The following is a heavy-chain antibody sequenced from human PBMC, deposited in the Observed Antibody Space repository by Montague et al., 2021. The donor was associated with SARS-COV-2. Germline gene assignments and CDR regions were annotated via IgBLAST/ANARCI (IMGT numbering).Heavy chain of an antibody. J-gene: IGHJ6*02. V-gene: IGHV3-53*04. CDR1: GFTVSSNY. D-gene: IGHD6-25*01. CDR3: ARDAATYGIDV. CDR2: ICIAGST. Sequence: SLRLSCAPSGFTVSSNYMSWVRQAPGKGLEWLSVICIAGSTYYADSVKGRFTISRHNSKNTLYLQMNSLRAEDTAVYYCARDAATYGIDVWGQGTMVTVSS.